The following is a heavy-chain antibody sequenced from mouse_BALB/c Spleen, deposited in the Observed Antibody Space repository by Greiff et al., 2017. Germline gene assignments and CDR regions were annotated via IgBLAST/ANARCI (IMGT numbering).Heavy chain of an antibody. V-gene: IGHV1S56*01. CDR1: GYTFTSYY. CDR3: ARNDGSMDYAMDY. D-gene: IGHD1-1*01. Sequence: QVQLKQSGPELVKPGASVRISCKASGYTFTSYYIHWVKQRPGQGLEWIGWIYPGNVNTKYNEKFKGKATLTADKSSSTAYMQLSSLTSEDSAVYICARNDGSMDYAMDYWGQGTSVTVSS. CDR2: IYPGNVNT. J-gene: IGHJ4*01.